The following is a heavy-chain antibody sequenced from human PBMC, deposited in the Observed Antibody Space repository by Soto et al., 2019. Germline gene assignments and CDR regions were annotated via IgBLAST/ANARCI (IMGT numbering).Heavy chain of an antibody. D-gene: IGHD3-10*01. CDR2: INHSGST. J-gene: IGHJ3*02. CDR1: GGSFSGYY. Sequence: QVQLQQWGAGLLKPSETLSLTCAVYGGSFSGYYWSWIRQPPGKGLEWIGEINHSGSTNYNPSLKSRVTISVDTSKNQFSLKLSSVTAADTAVYYCARGYYRSFDIWGQGTMVTVSS. CDR3: ARGYYRSFDI. V-gene: IGHV4-34*01.